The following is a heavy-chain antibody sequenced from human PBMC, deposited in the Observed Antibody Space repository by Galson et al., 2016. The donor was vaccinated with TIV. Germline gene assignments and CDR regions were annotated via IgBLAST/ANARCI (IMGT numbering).Heavy chain of an antibody. CDR1: GASISTSSNY. Sequence: ETLSLTCSVSGASISTSSNYWVWIRQPPGKGLEWIATVFYSGNTYYNPSPKSRATISIDTSKRQFSLKVTSVTAADTAVYYCARRHQWLEGYFDIWGQGTMVIVSS. CDR3: ARRHQWLEGYFDI. D-gene: IGHD6-19*01. CDR2: VFYSGNT. J-gene: IGHJ3*02. V-gene: IGHV4-39*01.